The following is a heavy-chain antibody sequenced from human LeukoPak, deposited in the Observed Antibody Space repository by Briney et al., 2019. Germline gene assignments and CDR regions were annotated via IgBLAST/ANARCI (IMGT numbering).Heavy chain of an antibody. V-gene: IGHV3-23*01. CDR1: GFTFSSYG. Sequence: PGGSLRLSCAASGFTFSSYGMSWVRQAPGKGLEWVSLIRSSGDNTYYADSVKGRFTISRDNSKNTVYLQMNSLRVEDTAVYYCARGRFGDYFDYWGQGTLVTVSS. CDR2: IRSSGDNT. D-gene: IGHD3-10*01. J-gene: IGHJ4*02. CDR3: ARGRFGDYFDY.